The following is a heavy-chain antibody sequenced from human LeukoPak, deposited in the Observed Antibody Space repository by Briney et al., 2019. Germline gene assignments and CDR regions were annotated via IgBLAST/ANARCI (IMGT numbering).Heavy chain of an antibody. D-gene: IGHD3-10*01. J-gene: IGHJ6*03. CDR3: AKGYYYGSAAYMDV. Sequence: GGSLRLSCAASGFTFDDYTMHWVRQAPGKGLEWVSLISWDGGSTYYADSVKGRFTISRDNSKNSLYLQMNSLRTEDTALYYCAKGYYYGSAAYMDVWGKGNTVTVSS. V-gene: IGHV3-43*01. CDR1: GFTFDDYT. CDR2: ISWDGGST.